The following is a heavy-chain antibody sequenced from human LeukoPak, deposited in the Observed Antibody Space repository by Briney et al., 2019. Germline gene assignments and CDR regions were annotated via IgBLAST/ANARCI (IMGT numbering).Heavy chain of an antibody. V-gene: IGHV3-23*01. J-gene: IGHJ2*01. CDR3: VKDNSNWYWYFDL. CDR1: GFTFNNYA. D-gene: IGHD1-1*01. CDR2: ISGSGNST. Sequence: GGSLSLSCEASGFTFNNYAMIWVRQAPGKGLEWASFISGSGNSTYYADSVKGRFTISRDNSKNTLYLQMNSLRGEDTAVYHCVKDNSNWYWYFDLWGRGTLVTVSS.